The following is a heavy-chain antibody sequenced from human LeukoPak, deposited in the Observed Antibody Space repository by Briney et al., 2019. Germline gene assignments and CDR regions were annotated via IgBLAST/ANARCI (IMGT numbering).Heavy chain of an antibody. CDR2: IKQDETEK. CDR3: ARIARIRGFDAFDI. CDR1: GFTFDDYG. Sequence: GGSLRLSCAASGFTFDDYGMSWVRQAPGKGLEWVANIKQDETEKYYVDSVRGRFTVSRDNAKNSLYLQMNSLRGEDAAVYYCARIARIRGFDAFDIWGQGTMVTVSS. D-gene: IGHD3-3*02. V-gene: IGHV3-7*01. J-gene: IGHJ3*02.